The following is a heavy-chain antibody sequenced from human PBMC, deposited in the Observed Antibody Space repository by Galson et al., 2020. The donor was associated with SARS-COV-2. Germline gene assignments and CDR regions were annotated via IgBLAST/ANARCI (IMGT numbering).Heavy chain of an antibody. V-gene: IGHV3-33*01. CDR3: ARDGQLRWAFDY. CDR1: GFIFSSYG. CDR2: IWYDGSNK. D-gene: IGHD1-26*01. Sequence: GGSLRLSCAASGFIFSSYGMHWVRQAPGKGLEWVAVIWYDGSNKYYADSVKGRFTISRDNSKNTLYLQMNSLRAEDTAVYYCARDGQLRWAFDYWGQGTLVTVSS. J-gene: IGHJ4*02.